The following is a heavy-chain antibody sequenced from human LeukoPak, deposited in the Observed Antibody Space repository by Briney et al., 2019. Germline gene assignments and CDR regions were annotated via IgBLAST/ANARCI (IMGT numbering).Heavy chain of an antibody. Sequence: GGSLRLSCVVSGFTFSSHWMSWVRQAPGKGLEWVANIKEDGSEKYYVDSVKGRFTISRDNSKNTLYLQMNSLRAEDTAVYYCAKELPGSTRYSSSWPNAFDIWGQGTMVTVSS. V-gene: IGHV3-7*03. CDR3: AKELPGSTRYSSSWPNAFDI. CDR1: GFTFSSHW. D-gene: IGHD6-13*01. CDR2: IKEDGSEK. J-gene: IGHJ3*02.